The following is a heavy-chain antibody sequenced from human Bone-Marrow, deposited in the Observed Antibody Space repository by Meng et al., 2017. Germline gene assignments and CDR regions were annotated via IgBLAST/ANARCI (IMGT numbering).Heavy chain of an antibody. CDR1: GFTFSNAW. J-gene: IGHJ4*01. Sequence: EVQRVESGGVFGKPGVSLRLSCAASGFTFSNAWMTWVRQAPGKGLEWIGRMKSNVDGGTVDYAAAVKGRFFISRDDSENTFYLQMNSLKTEDTAVYYCSGHVDYWGHGTLVTVSS. V-gene: IGHV3-15*01. CDR2: MKSNVDGGTV. CDR3: SGHVDY.